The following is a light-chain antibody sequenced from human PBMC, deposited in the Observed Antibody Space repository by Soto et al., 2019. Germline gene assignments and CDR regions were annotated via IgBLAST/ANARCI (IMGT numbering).Light chain of an antibody. CDR2: AAS. J-gene: IGKJ1*01. CDR3: QHYKSYPWT. CDR1: QTITTY. Sequence: DIQMTQSPSSLSASVGDRVTITCRASQTITTYLNWYHQRPGKAPKLLIFAASSLQSGVPSRFSGSGSGTDFTLTISSLQPEDFATYYCQHYKSYPWTFGQGTKVELK. V-gene: IGKV1-39*01.